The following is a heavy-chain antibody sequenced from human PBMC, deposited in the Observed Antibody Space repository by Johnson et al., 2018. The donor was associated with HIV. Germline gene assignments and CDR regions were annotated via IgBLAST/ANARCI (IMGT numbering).Heavy chain of an antibody. J-gene: IGHJ3*01. CDR3: TRGGGAYCVSDCLRTVDV. CDR2: IYSDGTT. CDR1: GFTVRSSY. V-gene: IGHV3-66*01. Sequence: VQLVESGGGLVQPGGSLRLSCAASGFTVRSSYMSWVRQAPGKGLEHVSVIYSDGTTYYADFVKGRFTISRDSSKDTLYLQMNSLRAEDTAVYYCTRGGGAYCVSDCLRTVDVWGQGTGLTVSS. D-gene: IGHD2-21*02.